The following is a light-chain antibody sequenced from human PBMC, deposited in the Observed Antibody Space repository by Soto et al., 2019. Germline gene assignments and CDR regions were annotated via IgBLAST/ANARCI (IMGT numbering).Light chain of an antibody. Sequence: DIVMTQSPDSLAVSLGERATINCKSSQSVLYSSNNKNYLAWYQQKRGQPPKLLIYWAATRESGVPDRFSGIGSGRDLTLTICSRQAEDVAVYYCQQYYRPWSFGQGTKVEIK. V-gene: IGKV4-1*01. CDR1: QSVLYSSNNKNY. CDR3: QQYYRPWS. J-gene: IGKJ1*01. CDR2: WAA.